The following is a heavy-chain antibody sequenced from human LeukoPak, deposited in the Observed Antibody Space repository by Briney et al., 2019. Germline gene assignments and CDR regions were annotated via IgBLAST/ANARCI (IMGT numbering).Heavy chain of an antibody. CDR2: ISAYNGNT. Sequence: ASVTVSCTASGYTFTNFGISWVRQAPGQGLEWMGWISAYNGNTNYAQRLQGRVTMTRDTSISTAYMELSSLMSEDTAVYYCARGLPKAVFGVVIEDWGQGTLVTVSS. CDR3: ARGLPKAVFGVVIED. D-gene: IGHD3-3*01. V-gene: IGHV1-18*01. CDR1: GYTFTNFG. J-gene: IGHJ1*01.